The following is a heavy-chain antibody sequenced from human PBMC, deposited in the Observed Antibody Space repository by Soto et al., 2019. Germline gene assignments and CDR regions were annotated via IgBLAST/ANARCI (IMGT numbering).Heavy chain of an antibody. Sequence: VGSLRLSGAASGFTFSSYSMNWVRQAPGKGLEWVSSISSSSSYIYYADSVKGRFTISRDNAKNSLYLQMNSLRAEDTAVYYCARVRGVYWFDPWGQGTLVTVSS. CDR3: ARVRGVYWFDP. V-gene: IGHV3-21*01. J-gene: IGHJ5*02. CDR1: GFTFSSYS. CDR2: ISSSSSYI. D-gene: IGHD3-10*01.